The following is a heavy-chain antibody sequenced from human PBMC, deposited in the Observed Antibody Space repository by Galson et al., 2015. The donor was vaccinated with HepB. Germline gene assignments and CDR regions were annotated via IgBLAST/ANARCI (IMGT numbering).Heavy chain of an antibody. D-gene: IGHD5-24*01. CDR2: VNRDGSSM. Sequence: SLRLSCAASGVTFSTYWMHWCRQAPGRGRVWVSRVNRDGSSMTYADSVKGRFTISRDNARNTLYLQMNSLRVEDTSLYYCVRDGENGSNDLDYWGQGALVTVSS. J-gene: IGHJ4*02. CDR3: VRDGENGSNDLDY. V-gene: IGHV3-74*03. CDR1: GVTFSTYW.